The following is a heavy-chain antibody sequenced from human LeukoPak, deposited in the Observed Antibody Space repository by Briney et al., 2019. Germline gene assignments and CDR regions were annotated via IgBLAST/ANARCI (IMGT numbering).Heavy chain of an antibody. CDR3: ARGRGQRFLEWLSTPIPYYFDY. J-gene: IGHJ4*02. D-gene: IGHD3-3*01. CDR2: INHSGST. Sequence: SETLSLTCAVYGGSFSGYYWSWIRQPPGKGLKWIGEINHSGSTNYNPSLKSRVTISVDTSKNQFSLKLSSVTAADTAVYYCARGRGQRFLEWLSTPIPYYFDYWGQGSLVTVSS. CDR1: GGSFSGYY. V-gene: IGHV4-34*01.